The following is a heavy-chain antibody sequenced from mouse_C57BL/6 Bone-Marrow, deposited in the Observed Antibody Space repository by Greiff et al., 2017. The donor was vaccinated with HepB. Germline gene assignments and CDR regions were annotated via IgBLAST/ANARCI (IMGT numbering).Heavy chain of an antibody. Sequence: VQLQESGPELVKPGASVKISCKASGYAFSSSWMNWVKQRPGKGLEWIGRIYPGDGDTNYNGKFKGKATLTADKSSSTAYMQLSSLTSEDSAVYFCARRGYYGNYDGFAYWGQRTLVTVSA. J-gene: IGHJ3*01. CDR3: ARRGYYGNYDGFAY. CDR1: GYAFSSSW. D-gene: IGHD2-1*01. CDR2: IYPGDGDT. V-gene: IGHV1-82*01.